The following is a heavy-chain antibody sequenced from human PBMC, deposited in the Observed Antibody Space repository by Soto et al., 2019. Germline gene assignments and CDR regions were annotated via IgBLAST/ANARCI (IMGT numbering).Heavy chain of an antibody. D-gene: IGHD6-19*01. Sequence: EVHLVESGGGLVQPGGSLRLSCAASEFTFNKYWMYWVRQAPGEGLVWVSRIKGDGSSTDYADSVKGRFTISRDNANNTLYLQMNSLTPEDTAVYYCARAKFAATVSVADSWGQGTLVTVSS. V-gene: IGHV3-74*01. CDR1: EFTFNKYW. CDR3: ARAKFAATVSVADS. J-gene: IGHJ5*02. CDR2: IKGDGSST.